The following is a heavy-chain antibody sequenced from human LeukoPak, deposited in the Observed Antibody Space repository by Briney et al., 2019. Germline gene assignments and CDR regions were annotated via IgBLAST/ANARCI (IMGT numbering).Heavy chain of an antibody. CDR3: AREQLVGNWFDP. D-gene: IGHD6-13*01. CDR1: GGSITSGAYS. CDR2: VYHSGST. J-gene: IGHJ5*02. V-gene: IGHV4-30-2*01. Sequence: SQTLSLTCAVSGGSITSGAYSWTWIRQPPGKGLEWIGYVYHSGSTYYNPSLKSRVTISVDTSKNQFSLKLSSVTAADTAVYYCAREQLVGNWFDPWGQGTLVTVSS.